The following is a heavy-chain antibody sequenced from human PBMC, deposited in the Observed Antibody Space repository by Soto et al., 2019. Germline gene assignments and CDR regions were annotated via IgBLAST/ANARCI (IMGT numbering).Heavy chain of an antibody. J-gene: IGHJ4*02. CDR3: ARVPSSSGRAHFDY. CDR1: GFTFSSYA. CDR2: LSYDGSNK. V-gene: IGHV3-30-3*01. Sequence: QVQLVESGGGVVQPGRSLRLSCAASGFTFSSYAMHWVRQAPGKGLEWVAVLSYDGSNKYYADSVKGRFTISRDNSKNTLYLQMNSLRAEDTAVYYCARVPSSSGRAHFDYWGQGTMVTVCS. D-gene: IGHD2-15*01.